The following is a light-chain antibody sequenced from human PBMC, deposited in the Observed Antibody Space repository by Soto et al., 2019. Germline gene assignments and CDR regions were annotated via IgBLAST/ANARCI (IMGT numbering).Light chain of an antibody. Sequence: QSALTQPPSASETPGQTVSISCSGSNSNIASNTVNWYQHLPGTAPKLLIYYNNQRPSGVPDRFSGSKSGTSASLAISGLQSEDEADYFCAAWDDSLSALLFGGGTKFTVL. V-gene: IGLV1-44*01. J-gene: IGLJ2*01. CDR1: NSNIASNT. CDR3: AAWDDSLSALL. CDR2: YNN.